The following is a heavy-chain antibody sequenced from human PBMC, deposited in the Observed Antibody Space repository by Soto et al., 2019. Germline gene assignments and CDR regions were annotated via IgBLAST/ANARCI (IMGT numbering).Heavy chain of an antibody. J-gene: IGHJ6*02. V-gene: IGHV4-30-4*01. CDR2: IYYSGST. CDR1: GGSISSGDYY. D-gene: IGHD5-18*01. CDR3: ARGRGYSYGPLGYYYYGMDV. Sequence: QVQLQESGPGLVKPSQTLSLTCTVSGGSISSGDYYWSWIRQPPGKGLEWIGYIYYSGSTYYNPSLKSRVTISVDTYKHQFSLKLSSVTAADTAVYYCARGRGYSYGPLGYYYYGMDVWGQGTTVTVSS.